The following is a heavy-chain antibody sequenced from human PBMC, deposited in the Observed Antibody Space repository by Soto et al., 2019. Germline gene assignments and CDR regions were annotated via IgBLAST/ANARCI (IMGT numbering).Heavy chain of an antibody. Sequence: SETLSLTCNVSGGSISNYFWSWIRQPPGKGLEWIGYIYFTGSTEYNPTLKSRVTTSVDTSKNQFSLKLTSVTAADTAVYFCARGTQVPSARRYYFDSWGQGTLVTVSS. D-gene: IGHD2-2*01. V-gene: IGHV4-59*01. CDR2: IYFTGST. CDR1: GGSISNYF. CDR3: ARGTQVPSARRYYFDS. J-gene: IGHJ4*02.